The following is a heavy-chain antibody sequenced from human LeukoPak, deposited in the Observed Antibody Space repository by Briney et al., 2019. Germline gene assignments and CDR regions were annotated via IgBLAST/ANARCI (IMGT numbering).Heavy chain of an antibody. V-gene: IGHV1-18*01. CDR3: ARVYCSGGSCYVDY. CDR2: ISAYNGNT. J-gene: IGHJ4*02. Sequence: ASVKVSCKASGYTFTSYGISWVRQAPGQGLEWMGWISAYNGNTNYAQKLQGRVTMTTDTSTSIAYMELRSLRSDDTAVYYCARVYCSGGSCYVDYWGQGTLVTVSS. D-gene: IGHD2-15*01. CDR1: GYTFTSYG.